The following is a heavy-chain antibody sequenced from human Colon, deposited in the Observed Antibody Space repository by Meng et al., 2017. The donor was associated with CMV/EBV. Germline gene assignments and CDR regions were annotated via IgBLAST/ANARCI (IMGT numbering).Heavy chain of an antibody. V-gene: IGHV4-39*07. CDR3: VRTSYFDFWSGYSPMYYFDL. J-gene: IGHJ4*02. Sequence: SETLSLTCTVFDASASSTTYFWGWSRRPPGKGLEWIGSVYYTGSTYSDPSLKSPAEISVALSKNHFSLNLRAVTAADTAVYYCVRTSYFDFWSGYSPMYYFDLWGQGMLVTVSS. D-gene: IGHD3-3*01. CDR2: VYYTGST. CDR1: DASASSTTYF.